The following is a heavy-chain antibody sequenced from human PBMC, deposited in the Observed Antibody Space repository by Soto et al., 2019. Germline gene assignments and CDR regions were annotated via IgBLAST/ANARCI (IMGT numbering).Heavy chain of an antibody. CDR3: ARQIVVPAAMLFVDWFDP. CDR2: IYYSGST. V-gene: IGHV4-59*08. Sequence: QVQLQESGPGLVKPSETLSLTCTVSGGSISSYYWSWIRQPPGKGLEWIGYIYYSGSTNYNPSLKSRVTISVDTSKNQFSLKLSSVTAADTAAYYCARQIVVPAAMLFVDWFDPWGQGTLVTVSS. J-gene: IGHJ5*02. CDR1: GGSISSYY. D-gene: IGHD2-2*01.